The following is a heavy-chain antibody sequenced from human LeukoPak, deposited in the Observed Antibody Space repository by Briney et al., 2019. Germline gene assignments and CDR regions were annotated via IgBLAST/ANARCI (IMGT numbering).Heavy chain of an antibody. J-gene: IGHJ5*02. Sequence: SVKVSCKASGYTFTGFCIHWVRQAPGQGLEWMGWLNPNSGGTNYAQNFQGRVTMTRDTSISTGYMELSRLRSDDTAVYYCARGGYYDSSGSFDPWGQGTLVNVSS. CDR2: LNPNSGGT. D-gene: IGHD3-22*01. CDR1: GYTFTGFC. V-gene: IGHV1-2*02. CDR3: ARGGYYDSSGSFDP.